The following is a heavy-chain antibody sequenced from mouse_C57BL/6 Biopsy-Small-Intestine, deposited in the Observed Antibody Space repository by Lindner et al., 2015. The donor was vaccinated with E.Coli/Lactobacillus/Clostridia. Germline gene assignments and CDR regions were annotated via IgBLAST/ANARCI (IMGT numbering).Heavy chain of an antibody. CDR3: AREDYYDGCDY. V-gene: IGHV1S135*01. D-gene: IGHD1-1*01. CDR1: GYSFNGYN. CDR2: IDPYNGAA. J-gene: IGHJ2*01. Sequence: VQLQESGPELVKPGASVKISCKASGYSFNGYNMNWVKQSHGKSLEWIGYIDPYNGAASYNQKFKGKATLTVDKSSGTAYMQLNSLTSEDSAVYYCAREDYYDGCDYWGQGTTLTVSS.